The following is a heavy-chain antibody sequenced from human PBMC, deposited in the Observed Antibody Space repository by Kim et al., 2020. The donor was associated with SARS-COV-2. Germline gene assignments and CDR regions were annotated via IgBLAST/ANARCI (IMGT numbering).Heavy chain of an antibody. CDR3: ARGALRYFDWLPPNDY. D-gene: IGHD3-9*01. Sequence: YLKSRVTISVDTSKNQFSLKLGAVTAADTAVYYCARGALRYFDWLPPNDYWGQGTLVTVSS. J-gene: IGHJ4*02. V-gene: IGHV4-31*02.